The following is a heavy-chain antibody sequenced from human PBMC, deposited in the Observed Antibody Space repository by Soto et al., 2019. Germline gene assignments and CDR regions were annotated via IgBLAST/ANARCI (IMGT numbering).Heavy chain of an antibody. V-gene: IGHV1-18*01. CDR3: AREQYYGDVSFDY. J-gene: IGHJ4*02. CDR2: ISAYNGNT. Sequence: QVQLVQSGAEVKKPGASVKVSCKASGYTFTSYGISWVRQAPGQGLEWMGWISAYNGNTNYAQKLQGRVTMTTATSSITSYMELRSLSSDAPAVYYCAREQYYGDVSFDYWGQGTLVTVSS. CDR1: GYTFTSYG. D-gene: IGHD4-17*01.